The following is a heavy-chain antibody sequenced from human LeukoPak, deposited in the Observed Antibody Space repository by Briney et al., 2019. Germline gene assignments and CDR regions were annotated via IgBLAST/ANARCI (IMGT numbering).Heavy chain of an antibody. J-gene: IGHJ4*02. Sequence: PGGSLRRSCAASGFTFSIYGMNWVCQAPGEGLEWVASISSDSTNIYYTDSVKGRFTISRDNAKNSLYLQMNSLILEDTAVYYCARDGSGSGDYWGQGTLVTVSS. CDR2: ISSDSTNI. V-gene: IGHV3-21*01. CDR1: GFTFSIYG. D-gene: IGHD2-15*01. CDR3: ARDGSGSGDY.